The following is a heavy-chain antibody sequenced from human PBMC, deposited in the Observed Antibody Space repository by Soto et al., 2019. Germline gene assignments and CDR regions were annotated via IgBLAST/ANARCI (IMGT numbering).Heavy chain of an antibody. Sequence: QVQLQESGPGLVKPSQTLSLTCTVSGGSISSGGYYWSWVRQHPGKGLEWIGYIYYSGSTYYNPPLTRRVXTSXDXYKNQSCLKLSSVTAADTAVYYCASVRGVWRGGLDYWGQGTLVTVSS. CDR2: IYYSGST. CDR3: ASVRGVWRGGLDY. J-gene: IGHJ4*02. V-gene: IGHV4-31*03. D-gene: IGHD3-10*01. CDR1: GGSISSGGYY.